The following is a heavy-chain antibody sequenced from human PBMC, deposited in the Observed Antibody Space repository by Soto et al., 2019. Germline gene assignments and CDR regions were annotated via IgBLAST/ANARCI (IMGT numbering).Heavy chain of an antibody. V-gene: IGHV3-23*01. CDR2: IGSGSP. CDR3: AQDLGSSWYHYNSFAP. Sequence: EVQLLESGGGLVQPGGSLRLPCAASGFTFSGYAMSWVRQAPGKGLEWVSAIGSGSPFYADSVKGRFTICRDNANSMLYLQMNSLRADDTAVYFCAQDLGSSWYHYNSFAPGGQGTLVTVSS. CDR1: GFTFSGYA. D-gene: IGHD6-13*01. J-gene: IGHJ5*02.